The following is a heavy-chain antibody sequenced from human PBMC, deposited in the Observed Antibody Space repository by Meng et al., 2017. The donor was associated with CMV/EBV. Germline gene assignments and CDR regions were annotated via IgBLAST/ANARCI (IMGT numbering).Heavy chain of an antibody. J-gene: IGHJ4*02. CDR3: AREKGWGADTTSFDY. CDR1: GFTFNSYA. D-gene: IGHD6-19*01. V-gene: IGHV3-30*04. Sequence: GESLKISCAASGFTFNSYAMHWVRQAPGKGLDWVALISYDARNKYYADSVKGRFTIPRDNSKNTLYLQMNSLRAEDTAVYYCAREKGWGADTTSFDYWGQGTLVTVSS. CDR2: ISYDARNK.